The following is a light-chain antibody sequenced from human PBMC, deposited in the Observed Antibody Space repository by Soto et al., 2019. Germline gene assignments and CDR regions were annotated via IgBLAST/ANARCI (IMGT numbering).Light chain of an antibody. Sequence: QSVLTQPPSVSAAPGQKVTISCSGSSSNIGNNYVSWYQHLPGTAPKVLIFDNNQRPSGIPDRLSGSKSGTSATLGITGLQTGDEADYYCGTWDLTLSAGVLFGGGTKLTVL. V-gene: IGLV1-51*01. CDR1: SSNIGNNY. J-gene: IGLJ2*01. CDR2: DNN. CDR3: GTWDLTLSAGVL.